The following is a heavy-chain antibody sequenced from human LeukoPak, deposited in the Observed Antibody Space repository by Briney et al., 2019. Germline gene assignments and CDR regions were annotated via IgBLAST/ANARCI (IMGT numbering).Heavy chain of an antibody. V-gene: IGHV3-30-3*01. CDR1: GFLFSSYA. CDR2: ISYDGSNK. Sequence: GGSLRLSCAASGFLFSSYAIRWVRQAPGKGLEWVAVISYDGSNKNYADSVKGRFTVSRDNSKNTLYLQMNSLRAEDTAVYYCARVSEEDGYKYEYRYFDYWGQGTLVTVSS. CDR3: ARVSEEDGYKYEYRYFDY. J-gene: IGHJ4*02. D-gene: IGHD5-24*01.